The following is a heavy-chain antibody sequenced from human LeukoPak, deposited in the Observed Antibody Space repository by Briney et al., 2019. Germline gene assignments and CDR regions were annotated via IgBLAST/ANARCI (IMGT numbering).Heavy chain of an antibody. V-gene: IGHV1-69*05. J-gene: IGHJ4*02. CDR3: ASKGASDGYNWGYFDY. D-gene: IGHD5-24*01. CDR2: IIPIFGTA. CDR1: GGTFSSYA. Sequence: SVKVSRKASGGTFSSYAISWVGQAPGQGLEWMGGIIPIFGTANYAQKFQGRVTITTDESTSTAYMELSSLRSEDTAVYYCASKGASDGYNWGYFDYWGQGTLVTVSS.